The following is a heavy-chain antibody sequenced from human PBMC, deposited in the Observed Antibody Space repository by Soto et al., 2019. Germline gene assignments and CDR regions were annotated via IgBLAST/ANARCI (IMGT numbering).Heavy chain of an antibody. CDR1: GFTFDDYA. Sequence: GGSLRLSCAASGFTFDDYAMHWVRQAPGKGLEWVSGISWNSGSIGYADSVKGRFTISRDNAKNSLYLQMNSLRAEDTALYYCAKDRAVLRFLEWLPRPYLAYYGMDVWGQGTTVTVSS. CDR2: ISWNSGSI. D-gene: IGHD3-3*01. CDR3: AKDRAVLRFLEWLPRPYLAYYGMDV. V-gene: IGHV3-9*01. J-gene: IGHJ6*02.